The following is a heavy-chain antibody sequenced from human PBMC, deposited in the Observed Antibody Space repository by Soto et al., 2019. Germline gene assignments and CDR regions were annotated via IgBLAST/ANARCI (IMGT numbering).Heavy chain of an antibody. CDR1: GFTFSSYG. D-gene: IGHD6-13*01. Sequence: QVQLVESGGGVVQPGRSLRLSCAASGFTFSSYGMHWVRQAPGKGLEWVAVISYDGSNKYYADSVKGRFTISRDNSKNTLYLQMNSLRAEDTAVYYCAKHFGSGVGIAAACYMDVWGKGTTVTVSS. V-gene: IGHV3-30*18. CDR3: AKHFGSGVGIAAACYMDV. J-gene: IGHJ6*03. CDR2: ISYDGSNK.